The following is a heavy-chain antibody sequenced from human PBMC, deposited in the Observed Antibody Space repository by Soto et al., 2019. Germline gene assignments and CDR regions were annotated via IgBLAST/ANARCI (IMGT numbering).Heavy chain of an antibody. V-gene: IGHV3-73*01. CDR2: IRSKANSYAT. CDR1: GFTFSGSA. Sequence: GGSLRLSCAASGFTFSGSAMHWVRQASGKGLEWVGRIRSKANSYATAYAASVKGRFTISRDDSKSTAYLQMNSLKTEDTAVYYCTKQPFTIFGVVRYVWGKGTTVTVS. D-gene: IGHD3-3*01. CDR3: TKQPFTIFGVVRYV. J-gene: IGHJ6*03.